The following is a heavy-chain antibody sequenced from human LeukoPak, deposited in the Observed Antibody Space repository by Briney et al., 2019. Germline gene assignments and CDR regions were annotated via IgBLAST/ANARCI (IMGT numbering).Heavy chain of an antibody. CDR1: GFTFSNYA. V-gene: IGHV3-30*14. J-gene: IGHJ4*02. CDR3: ARGGSYFDISGYYFY. Sequence: GGSLRLSCVASGFTFSNYAMHWVRQAPGKGLEWVAIILYDGSNKYYADSVKGRFTISRDNSKNTLYLQMNSLRTEDTAVYYCARGGSYFDISGYYFYWGQGTLVTVSS. D-gene: IGHD3-22*01. CDR2: ILYDGSNK.